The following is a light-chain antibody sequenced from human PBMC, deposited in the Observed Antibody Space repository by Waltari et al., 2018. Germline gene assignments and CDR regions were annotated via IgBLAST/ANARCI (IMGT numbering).Light chain of an antibody. J-gene: IGLJ2*01. V-gene: IGLV2-23*02. CDR3: CSYAGSTTHVI. CDR1: SSDVGSYNL. CDR2: EVT. Sequence: QSALTQPASVSGSPGQSITIPCTGTSSDVGSYNLFPWYQQHPGKAPKLMIYEVTKRPSGVSNRFSGSKSGNTASLTISGLQAEDEADYCCCSYAGSTTHVIFGGGTKLTVL.